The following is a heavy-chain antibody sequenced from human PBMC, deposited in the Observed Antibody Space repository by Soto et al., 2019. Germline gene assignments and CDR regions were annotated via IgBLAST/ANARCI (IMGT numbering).Heavy chain of an antibody. D-gene: IGHD3-22*01. V-gene: IGHV4-59*01. CDR2: IYYSGST. J-gene: IGHJ4*02. CDR3: ARGGGPHYYDSSGYYRPFDY. CDR1: GGSISSYY. Sequence: SETLSLTCTVSGGSISSYYWSWIRQPPGKGLEWIGYIYYSGSTNYNPSLKSRVTISVDTSKNQFSLRLSSVTAADTAVYYCARGGGPHYYDSSGYYRPFDYWGQGTLVTVSS.